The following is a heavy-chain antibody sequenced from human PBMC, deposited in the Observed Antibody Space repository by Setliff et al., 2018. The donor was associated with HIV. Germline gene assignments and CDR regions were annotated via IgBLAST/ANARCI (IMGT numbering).Heavy chain of an antibody. J-gene: IGHJ4*02. V-gene: IGHV4-59*08. CDR1: GGSIGSYY. CDR2: VYYTGST. D-gene: IGHD5-12*01. CDR3: ARSKIYDGDYFDY. Sequence: PSETLSLTCIVSGGSIGSYYWSWIQQSPGKGLEWVGYVYYTGSTNYNPSLKSRVTIGVDTSKNQFSLKLTSATAADTAMYYCARSKIYDGDYFDYWGQGTLVTVSS.